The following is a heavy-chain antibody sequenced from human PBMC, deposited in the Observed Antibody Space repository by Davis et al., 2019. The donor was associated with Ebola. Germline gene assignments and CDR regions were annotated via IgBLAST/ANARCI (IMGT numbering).Heavy chain of an antibody. J-gene: IGHJ5*02. D-gene: IGHD6-19*01. CDR3: ARDSGWSGVVP. CDR1: GFTFSSYW. Sequence: GESLKISCAASGFTFSSYWMSWVRQAPGKGLEWVANIKQDGSDKNYVDSVKGRFTISRDNAKNSLYLQMNSLRAEDTAVYYCARDSGWSGVVPWGQGTQVTVSS. V-gene: IGHV3-7*03. CDR2: IKQDGSDK.